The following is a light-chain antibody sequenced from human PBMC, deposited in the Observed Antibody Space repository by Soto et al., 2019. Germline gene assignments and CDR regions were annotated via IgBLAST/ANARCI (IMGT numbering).Light chain of an antibody. J-gene: IGLJ1*01. V-gene: IGLV2-8*01. Sequence: QSVLTQPASVSGSPGQSITIPCNGTNRDVGGFGLVAWYQQHPGKAPKLLIYEVSKRPSGVPDRFSGSKSGNTASLTVSGLQAEDEADYYCSSYAGSNNFYVFGTGTKVTVL. CDR3: SSYAGSNNFYV. CDR2: EVS. CDR1: NRDVGGFGL.